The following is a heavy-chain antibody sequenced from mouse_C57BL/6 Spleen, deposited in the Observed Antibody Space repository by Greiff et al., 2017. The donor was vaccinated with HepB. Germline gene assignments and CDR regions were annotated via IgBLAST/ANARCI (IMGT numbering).Heavy chain of an antibody. CDR3: ARSGVYDGYYPYV. CDR1: GYSFTGYF. V-gene: IGHV1-20*01. CDR2: INPYNGDT. J-gene: IGHJ1*03. Sequence: EVMLVESGPELVKPGDSVKISCKASGYSFTGYFMNWVMQSHGKSLEWIGRINPYNGDTFYNQKFKGKATLTVDKSSSTAHMELRSLTSEDSAVYYCARSGVYDGYYPYVWGTGTTVTVSS. D-gene: IGHD2-3*01.